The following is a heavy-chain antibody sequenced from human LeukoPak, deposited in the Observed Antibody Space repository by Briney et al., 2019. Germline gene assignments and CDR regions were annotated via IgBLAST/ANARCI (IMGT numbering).Heavy chain of an antibody. CDR1: GFTFSSYG. CDR2: ISYDGSNK. J-gene: IGHJ6*02. CDR3: AKMGTYYGNTNYYYGMDV. Sequence: GGSLRLSCAASGFTFSSYGMHWVRLAPGKGLEWVAVISYDGSNKYYADSVKGRFTISRDNSKNTLYVQLNSLRAEDTAVYYCAKMGTYYGNTNYYYGMDVWGQGTTVTVSS. D-gene: IGHD3-10*01. V-gene: IGHV3-30*18.